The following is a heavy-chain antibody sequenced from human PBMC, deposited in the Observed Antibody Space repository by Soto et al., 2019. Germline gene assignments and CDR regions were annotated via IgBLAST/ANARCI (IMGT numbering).Heavy chain of an antibody. CDR1: GGSISSGGYY. V-gene: IGHV4-31*03. D-gene: IGHD3-22*01. CDR3: ARPPIKPDFYYESGGYPRDPGYFAY. CDR2: IYYSGST. Sequence: PSETLSLTCTVSGGSISSGGYYWSWIRQHPGKGLEWIGYIYYSGSTYYNPSLKSRVTISVDTSKNQFSLKLSSVTAADTAVYYWARPPIKPDFYYESGGYPRDPGYFAYGGRGTLVPVSS. J-gene: IGHJ4*03.